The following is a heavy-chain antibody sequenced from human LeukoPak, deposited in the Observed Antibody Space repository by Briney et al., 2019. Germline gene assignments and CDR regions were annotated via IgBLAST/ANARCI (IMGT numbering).Heavy chain of an antibody. Sequence: PSETLSLTCAVYGGSFSGYYWSWIRQPPGKGLEWIGEINHSGSTNYNPSLKSRVTISVDTSKNQFSLKLSSVTAADTAVYYCARNYDSSGPTPYYFDYWGQGTPVTVSS. CDR2: INHSGST. J-gene: IGHJ4*02. CDR3: ARNYDSSGPTPYYFDY. CDR1: GGSFSGYY. V-gene: IGHV4-34*01. D-gene: IGHD3-22*01.